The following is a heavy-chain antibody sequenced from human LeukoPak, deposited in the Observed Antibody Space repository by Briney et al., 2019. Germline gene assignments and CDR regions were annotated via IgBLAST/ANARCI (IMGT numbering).Heavy chain of an antibody. CDR3: ARGSEGYYYDSSLPRYFDY. CDR2: IIPIFGTA. CDR1: GGTFSSYA. D-gene: IGHD3-22*01. Sequence: GSSVKVSCKASGGTFSSYAISWVRQAPGQGLEWMGGIIPIFGTANYAQKFQGRVTITTDESTSTAYMELSSLRSEDTAVYYCARGSEGYYYDSSLPRYFDYWGQGTLVTVSS. J-gene: IGHJ4*02. V-gene: IGHV1-69*05.